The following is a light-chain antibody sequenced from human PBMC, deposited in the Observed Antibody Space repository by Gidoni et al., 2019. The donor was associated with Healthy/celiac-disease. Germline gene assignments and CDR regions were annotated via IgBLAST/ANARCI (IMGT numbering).Light chain of an antibody. CDR3: SSYTSSSTLNWV. CDR2: DVS. V-gene: IGLV2-14*03. Sequence: QSALTHPASLSGSPGHSITISCTGTRSDVGGYNYVSWYQQHPGKAPKLMIFDVSNRPSGVSNRFSGSKSGNTASLTISGLQAEDEADYYCSSYTSSSTLNWVFGGGTKLTVL. J-gene: IGLJ3*02. CDR1: RSDVGGYNY.